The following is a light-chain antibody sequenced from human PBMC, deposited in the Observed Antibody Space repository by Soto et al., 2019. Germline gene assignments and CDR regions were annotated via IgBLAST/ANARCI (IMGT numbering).Light chain of an antibody. CDR2: GAS. Sequence: DIQMTQSPSSLSASVGDRVTITCRASQSISIYLNWYQQKPGRAPNLLIYGASSLQSGVPSRFSGSGAGTDFTLTISSLQPEDFATYYCQQSFSTQGLSFGGGPKVEIK. CDR3: QQSFSTQGLS. J-gene: IGKJ4*01. CDR1: QSISIY. V-gene: IGKV1-39*01.